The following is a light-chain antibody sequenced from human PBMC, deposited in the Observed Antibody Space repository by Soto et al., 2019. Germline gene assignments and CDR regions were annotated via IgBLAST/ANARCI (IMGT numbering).Light chain of an antibody. CDR2: DAS. J-gene: IGKJ4*01. CDR1: QSVSSY. V-gene: IGKV3-20*01. CDR3: QQFSSYPLT. Sequence: EIVWTQSPATLSLSPGERATLSYRASQSVSSYLAWYQQKPGQAPRLLIYDASSRATGIPDRFSGGGSGTDFTLTISRLEPEDFAVYYCQQFSSYPLTFGGGTKVDVK.